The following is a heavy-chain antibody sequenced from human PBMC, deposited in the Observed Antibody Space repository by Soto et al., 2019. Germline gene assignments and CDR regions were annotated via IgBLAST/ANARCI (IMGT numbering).Heavy chain of an antibody. J-gene: IGHJ4*02. V-gene: IGHV4-30-2*01. Sequence: TLSLTCAVSGGSIGSGGYSCNWIRQPPGKGLEWIGYIYHSGSTYYNPSLKSRVTISVDRSKNQFSLKLSSVTAADTAVYYCARGMTTVTTFDYWGQGTLVTVSS. CDR3: ARGMTTVTTFDY. CDR2: IYHSGST. D-gene: IGHD4-17*01. CDR1: GGSIGSGGYS.